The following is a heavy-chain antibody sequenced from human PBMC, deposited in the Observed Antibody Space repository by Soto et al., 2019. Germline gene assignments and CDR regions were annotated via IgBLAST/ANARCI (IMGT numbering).Heavy chain of an antibody. D-gene: IGHD5-12*01. V-gene: IGHV3-33*01. CDR2: IWYDGSNK. Sequence: QVQLVESGGGVVQPGRSLRLSCAASGFTFSSYRMHWVRQAPGKGLEWVAIIWYDGSNKYYADSVKGRFTISRDNSKNTLYLQMNSLRAEDTAVYYCGRDAQGMWLRFLDYWGQGTLVTVS. J-gene: IGHJ4*02. CDR3: GRDAQGMWLRFLDY. CDR1: GFTFSSYR.